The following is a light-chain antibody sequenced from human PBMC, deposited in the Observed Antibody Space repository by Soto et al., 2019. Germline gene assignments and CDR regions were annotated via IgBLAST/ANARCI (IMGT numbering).Light chain of an antibody. Sequence: QSALTQPASVSGSPGQSITISCTGSSSDVGRYNLVSWYQQLPGKAPKLVIYDVTKRPSGVSKRFSGSKSGNTASLTISGQHDEEEADYSWSSDAGTSTSVVFGGGTQLTVL. V-gene: IGLV2-23*02. J-gene: IGLJ2*01. CDR3: SSDAGTSTSVV. CDR2: DVT. CDR1: SSDVGRYNL.